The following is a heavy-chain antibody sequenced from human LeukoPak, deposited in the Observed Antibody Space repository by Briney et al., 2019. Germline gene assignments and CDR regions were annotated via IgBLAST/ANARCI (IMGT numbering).Heavy chain of an antibody. CDR2: IYYSGST. D-gene: IGHD5-18*01. J-gene: IGHJ4*02. V-gene: IGHV4-59*01. CDR3: ARVNGYRYDY. Sequence: SETLSLSCAVSGVSISSYYRSWIRQPPGKGLEWMGYIYYSGSTNYNPSLKSRVTISVATSKNQFSLKLSSVSAADTALYYCARVNGYRYDYWGQGTLVTVSS. CDR1: GVSISSYY.